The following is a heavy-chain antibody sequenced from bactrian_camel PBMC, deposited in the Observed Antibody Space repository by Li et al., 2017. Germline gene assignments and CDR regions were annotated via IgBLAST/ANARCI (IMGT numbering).Heavy chain of an antibody. Sequence: QLVESGGDLVQPGGSLRLSCAASGFTFTNYWMHWVRQGPGKGLEWVSSSSSGALSLVYADSVKGRFTISRDNAKNTVYLLMNSLKPEDTAVYYCVRPNPDARGGFDHWGQGTQVTVS. D-gene: IGHD1*01. CDR1: GFTFTNYW. CDR3: VRPNPDARGGFDH. J-gene: IGHJ4*01. V-gene: IGHV3S25*01. CDR2: SSSGALSL.